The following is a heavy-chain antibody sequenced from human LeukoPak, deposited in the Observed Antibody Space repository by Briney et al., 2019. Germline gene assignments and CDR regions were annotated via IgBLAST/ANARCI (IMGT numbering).Heavy chain of an antibody. Sequence: GGSLRLSCAASGFTFSDYYMSWIRRAPGKGLEWVSYISSSGSTIYYADSVKGRFTISRDNAKNSLYLQMNSLRAEDTAVYYCARYSYGYKDAFDIWGQGTMVTVSS. J-gene: IGHJ3*02. CDR2: ISSSGSTI. CDR1: GFTFSDYY. D-gene: IGHD5-18*01. V-gene: IGHV3-11*01. CDR3: ARYSYGYKDAFDI.